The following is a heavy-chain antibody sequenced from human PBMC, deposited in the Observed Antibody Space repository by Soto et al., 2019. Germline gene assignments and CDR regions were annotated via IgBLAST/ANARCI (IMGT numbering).Heavy chain of an antibody. Sequence: PSETLSLTCTVSGGSISSYYWSWIRQPPGKGLEWIGYIYYSGSTNYNPSLKSRVTILVDTSKNQFSLKLSSVTAADTAVYYCAIATYYDFWSGYSSYYYYYMDVWGKGTTVTVS. CDR1: GGSISSYY. V-gene: IGHV4-59*01. J-gene: IGHJ6*03. D-gene: IGHD3-3*01. CDR2: IYYSGST. CDR3: AIATYYDFWSGYSSYYYYYMDV.